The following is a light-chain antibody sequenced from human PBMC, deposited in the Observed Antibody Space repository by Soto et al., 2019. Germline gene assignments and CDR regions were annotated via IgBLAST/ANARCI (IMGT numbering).Light chain of an antibody. V-gene: IGLV2-23*02. CDR1: SSDVGSYNL. CDR2: EVS. CDR3: CLYAGRSPWV. J-gene: IGLJ3*02. Sequence: QSALTQPASVSGSPGQSITISCTGTSSDVGSYNLVSWYQEHPGKAPKLMIYEVSKRPSGVSNRFSGSKSGNTASPTISGLQGEDEAGYYCCLYAGRSPWVVGGGTKLTVL.